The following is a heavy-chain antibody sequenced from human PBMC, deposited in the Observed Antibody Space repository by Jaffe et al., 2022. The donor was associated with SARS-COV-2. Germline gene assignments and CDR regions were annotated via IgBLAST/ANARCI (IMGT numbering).Heavy chain of an antibody. V-gene: IGHV4-39*01. D-gene: IGHD3-10*01. CDR1: LGYISSSSYY. J-gene: IGHJ3*02. CDR3: ARLDAFGELVRVAFDI. CDR2: ISYSGST. Sequence: QLQLQESGPGLVKPSETLSLTCTVSLGYISSSSYYWGWIRQPPGKGLEWIGSISYSGSTYYNPSLKSRVTISVDTSKSKFYLKVTSVTAADTAVYYCARLDAFGELVRVAFDIWGRGTMVTVSS.